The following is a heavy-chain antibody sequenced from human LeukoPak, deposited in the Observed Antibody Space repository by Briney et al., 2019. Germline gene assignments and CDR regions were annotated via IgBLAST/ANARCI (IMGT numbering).Heavy chain of an antibody. V-gene: IGHV1-18*01. CDR3: ARDSSTFDS. J-gene: IGHJ4*02. D-gene: IGHD4/OR15-4a*01. CDR2: ISAYNGNT. CDR1: GYTFTSYG. Sequence: ASVKVSCKASGYTFTSYGISWVRQAPGQGLEWMVWISAYNGNTNYAQKLQCRVTVTTDTSPSTAYMELRSLRSDDTAVYYCARDSSTFDSWGQGTLVTVSS.